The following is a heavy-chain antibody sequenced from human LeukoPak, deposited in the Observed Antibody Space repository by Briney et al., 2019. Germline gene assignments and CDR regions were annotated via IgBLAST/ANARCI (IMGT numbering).Heavy chain of an antibody. J-gene: IGHJ4*02. CDR2: ISSSGSTI. D-gene: IGHD3-9*01. Sequence: QAGGSLRLSCAASGFTFSSDEMNWVRQAPGKGLEWVSYISSSGSTIYYADSVRGRFTISRDNAKNSLYLQMNSLRAEDTAVYYCAPYYDILTGYPYWGQGTLVTVSS. V-gene: IGHV3-48*03. CDR3: APYYDILTGYPY. CDR1: GFTFSSDE.